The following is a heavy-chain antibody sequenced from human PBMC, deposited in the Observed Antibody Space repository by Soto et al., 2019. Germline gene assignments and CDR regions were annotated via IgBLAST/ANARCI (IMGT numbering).Heavy chain of an antibody. D-gene: IGHD3-22*01. Sequence: EVQLLESGGGLVQPGGSLRLSCAASGFTFSSYAMSWVRQAPGKGLEWVSAISGSGGSTYYADSVKGRFTISRDNSKNTLYLQMNSLRAENTAVYYCAKPPHGTYYYDSSGYTNGYWGQGTLVTVSS. J-gene: IGHJ4*02. CDR3: AKPPHGTYYYDSSGYTNGY. CDR1: GFTFSSYA. V-gene: IGHV3-23*01. CDR2: ISGSGGST.